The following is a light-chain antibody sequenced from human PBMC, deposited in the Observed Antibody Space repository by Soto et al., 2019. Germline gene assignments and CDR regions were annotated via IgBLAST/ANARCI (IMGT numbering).Light chain of an antibody. J-gene: IGKJ5*01. V-gene: IGKV3-15*01. CDR1: QTVSRN. Sequence: EVVMTQSPATLSVSPGERATLSCRASQTVSRNLAWYQQRPGQAPRLLIYDISNRAAGVPARFSGSGSETEFTLTINSLQSEDSAVYYCQQHNQWPITFGQGTRLEIK. CDR3: QQHNQWPIT. CDR2: DIS.